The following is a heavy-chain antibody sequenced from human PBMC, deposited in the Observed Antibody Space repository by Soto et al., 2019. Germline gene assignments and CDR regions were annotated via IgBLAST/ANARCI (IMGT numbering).Heavy chain of an antibody. CDR1: GDSLSTYY. V-gene: IGHV4-59*01. J-gene: IGHJ6*02. Sequence: SETLSLTCSVSGDSLSTYYWAWIRQPPGKGLEWIGYIYYDGSTDYNPSLKSRVTISLDTSKNQFSLRMTSMNAADTAVYYCARSYSSSGYFYYGMDVWGQGTTVTVSS. D-gene: IGHD6-13*01. CDR3: ARSYSSSGYFYYGMDV. CDR2: IYYDGST.